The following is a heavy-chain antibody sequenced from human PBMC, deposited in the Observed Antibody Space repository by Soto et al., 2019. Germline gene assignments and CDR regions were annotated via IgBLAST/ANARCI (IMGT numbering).Heavy chain of an antibody. Sequence: QVQLQESGPGLVKPSGTLSLTCAVSGDSISTNVWWSWVRQPPGKGLEWIGEAYHNGLTNYNPSRKSRVTMSVDTSKNEFSLKLTSVTAAYTAIYYCARDAAVPGESDRFDYWGQGILVTVS. CDR1: GDSISTNVW. D-gene: IGHD6-19*01. J-gene: IGHJ4*02. CDR2: AYHNGLT. CDR3: ARDAAVPGESDRFDY. V-gene: IGHV4-4*02.